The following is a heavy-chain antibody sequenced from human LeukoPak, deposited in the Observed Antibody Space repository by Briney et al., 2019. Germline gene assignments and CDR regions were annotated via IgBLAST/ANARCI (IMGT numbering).Heavy chain of an antibody. CDR2: ISGSGGST. CDR1: GFTFSSYV. Sequence: GGSLRLSCAASGFTFSSYVMSWVRQAPGKGLEWVSAISGSGGSTYYADSVKGRFTISRDNSKNTLYLQMNSLRAEDTAVYYCARAPTRYSSGWFYYFDYWGQGTLVTVSS. CDR3: ARAPTRYSSGWFYYFDY. D-gene: IGHD6-19*01. J-gene: IGHJ4*02. V-gene: IGHV3-23*01.